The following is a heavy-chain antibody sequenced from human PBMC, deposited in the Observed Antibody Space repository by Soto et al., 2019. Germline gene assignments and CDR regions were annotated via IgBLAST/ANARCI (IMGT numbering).Heavy chain of an antibody. CDR2: ISGSGGST. Sequence: GGSLTLSCAPSGFTFSSYAMSWVRQAPGKGLEWVSAISGSGGSTYYADSVNGRFTISRDNSKNTLYLQMSSLRAEGTAVYYCVKDGSTLGYYYGMDVWGQGTTVTVSS. CDR1: GFTFSSYA. J-gene: IGHJ6*02. V-gene: IGHV3-23*01. D-gene: IGHD1-26*01. CDR3: VKDGSTLGYYYGMDV.